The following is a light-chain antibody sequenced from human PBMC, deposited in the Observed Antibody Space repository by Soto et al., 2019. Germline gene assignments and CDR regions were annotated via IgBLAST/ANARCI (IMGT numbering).Light chain of an antibody. J-gene: IGLJ1*01. Sequence: QSVLTQSPSASASPGQSVTISCTGSSGDIGAYNYVSWYQRHPGKAPKLIIYEVNKRPSGVPDRFSGSKSGITASLTVSGLQADDEADYYCCSYAGSYFVFGTATKLTVL. CDR3: CSYAGSYFV. CDR2: EVN. V-gene: IGLV2-8*01. CDR1: SGDIGAYNY.